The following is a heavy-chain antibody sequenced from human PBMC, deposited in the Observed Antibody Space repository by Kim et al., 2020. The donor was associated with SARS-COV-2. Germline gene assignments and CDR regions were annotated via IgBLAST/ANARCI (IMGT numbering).Heavy chain of an antibody. CDR3: ARGMGASGSPG. CDR1: GYTFTSYG. J-gene: IGHJ4*02. V-gene: IGHV1-3*01. D-gene: IGHD3-10*01. Sequence: ASVKVSCKDSGYTFTSYGIHWVRQAPGQRLEWMGWISAANGNTKCSQKFEDRLTITRDTSASTAYMELSSLRSEDAAVYYCARGMGASGSPGWGQGTLVT. CDR2: ISAANGNT.